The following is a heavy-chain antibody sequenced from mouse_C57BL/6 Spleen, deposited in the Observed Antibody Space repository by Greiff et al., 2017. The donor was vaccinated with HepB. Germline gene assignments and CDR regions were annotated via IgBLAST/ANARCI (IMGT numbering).Heavy chain of an antibody. V-gene: IGHV1-82*01. J-gene: IGHJ4*01. Sequence: QVQLQQSGPELVKPGASVKISCKASGYAFSSSWMNWVKQRPGKGLEWIGRIYPGDGDTNYNGKFKGKATLTADKSSSTAYMQLSNLTSEDSAVYFCGAYYSYYYAMDYWGQGTSVTVSS. CDR2: IYPGDGDT. D-gene: IGHD2-12*01. CDR3: GAYYSYYYAMDY. CDR1: GYAFSSSW.